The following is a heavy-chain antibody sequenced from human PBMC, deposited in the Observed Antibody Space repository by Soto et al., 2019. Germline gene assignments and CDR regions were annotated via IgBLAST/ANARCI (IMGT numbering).Heavy chain of an antibody. CDR1: GFTFSSYA. J-gene: IGHJ4*02. CDR2: ISGSGGST. Sequence: EVQLLESGGGLVQPGGSLRLSCAASGFTFSSYAMSWVRQAPGKGLEWVSAISGSGGSTYYADSVKGRFTISRDNSKNTLYLQMNSLRAEDTAVYYCAKDLWDIVVVVAATPVPFGYWGQGTLVTVSS. CDR3: AKDLWDIVVVVAATPVPFGY. D-gene: IGHD2-15*01. V-gene: IGHV3-23*01.